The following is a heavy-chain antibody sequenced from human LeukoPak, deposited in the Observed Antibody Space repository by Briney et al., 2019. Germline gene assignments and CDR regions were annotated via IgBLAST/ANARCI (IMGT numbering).Heavy chain of an antibody. CDR3: AKVIAAVVGAFDI. V-gene: IGHV3-30*18. J-gene: IGHJ3*02. Sequence: GGSLRLSCAASGFTFSSYGMHWVRQAPGKGLEWVAVISYDGSNKYYADSVKGRFTISRDNSKNTLYLQMNSLRAEDTAVYYCAKVIAAVVGAFDIWGQGTMVTVSS. CDR2: ISYDGSNK. D-gene: IGHD6-13*01. CDR1: GFTFSSYG.